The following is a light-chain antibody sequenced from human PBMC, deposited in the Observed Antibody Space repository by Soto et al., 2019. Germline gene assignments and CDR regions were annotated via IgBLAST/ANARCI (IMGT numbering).Light chain of an antibody. CDR3: QQYDKWPYT. CDR1: QSVASN. V-gene: IGKV3-15*01. CDR2: GAF. J-gene: IGKJ2*01. Sequence: EIVLTQSPATLSVSPGERATLSSRTSQSVASNFAWYQQKPGQAPRLLVYGAFIRAPGFPVRFRGSGSGSEFTLTISSLQSEDGATYYCQQYDKWPYTFGQGTKVDIK.